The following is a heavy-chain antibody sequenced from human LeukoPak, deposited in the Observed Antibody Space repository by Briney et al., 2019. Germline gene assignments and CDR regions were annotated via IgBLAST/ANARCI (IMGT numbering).Heavy chain of an antibody. CDR3: ASRGREAGPHDY. V-gene: IGHV1-69*13. CDR1: GYTFTSYA. Sequence: SVKVSCKASGYTFTSYAISWVRQAPGQGLEWMGGIIPIFGTANYAQKFQGRVTITADESTSTAYMELSSLRSEDTAVYYCASRGREAGPHDYWGQGTLVTVSS. CDR2: IIPIFGTA. D-gene: IGHD3-16*01. J-gene: IGHJ4*02.